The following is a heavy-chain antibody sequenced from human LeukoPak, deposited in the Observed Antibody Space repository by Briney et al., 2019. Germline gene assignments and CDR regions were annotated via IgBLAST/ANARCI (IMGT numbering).Heavy chain of an antibody. Sequence: SETLSLTCAVSGGSISSGGYSWSWIRQPPGKGLEWIGYIYHSGSTYYNPSLKSRVTISVDRSKNQFSLKLSSVTAADTAVYYCARGGSRYSYGYYFDYWGQGTLVTVSS. CDR2: IYHSGST. CDR1: GGSISSGGYS. D-gene: IGHD5-18*01. V-gene: IGHV4-30-2*01. J-gene: IGHJ4*02. CDR3: ARGGSRYSYGYYFDY.